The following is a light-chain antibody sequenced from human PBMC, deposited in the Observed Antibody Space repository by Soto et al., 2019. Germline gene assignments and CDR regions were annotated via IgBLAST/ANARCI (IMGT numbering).Light chain of an antibody. CDR3: QQYDSSPWT. J-gene: IGKJ1*01. Sequence: EIVLTQSPGALSLSPGERATLSCRASQRISSSYLAWYQQKPGQAPRLLIYCASSRATGIPDRFSGSGSGTDFTLTISRLEPEDFAVYYCQQYDSSPWTFGQGTKVEIK. CDR1: QRISSSY. V-gene: IGKV3-20*01. CDR2: CAS.